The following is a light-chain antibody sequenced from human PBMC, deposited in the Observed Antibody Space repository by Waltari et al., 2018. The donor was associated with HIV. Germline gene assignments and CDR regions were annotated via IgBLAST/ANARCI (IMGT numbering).Light chain of an antibody. J-gene: IGLJ3*02. CDR2: GSN. V-gene: IGLV1-47*01. CDR3: AAWDDSLSGRV. Sequence: QSVLTQSPSASGTPGQRVTISCSGSSSNIGSNYVYWYQQLPGTAPKLLIYGSNQRPPGVPDRFSGSKSGTSAALAISGLRSEEGADYYCAAWDDSLSGRVFGGGTKLTVL. CDR1: SSNIGSNY.